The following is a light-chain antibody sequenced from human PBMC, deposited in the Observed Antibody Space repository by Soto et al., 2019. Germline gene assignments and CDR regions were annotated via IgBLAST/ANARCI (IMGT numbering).Light chain of an antibody. CDR1: SSDVGGYNY. Sequence: QSALTQPASVSGSPGQSITISCTGTSSDVGGYNYVSWYQQHPGKAPKLMIYEVTKRPSGVPGRFSGSKSGKTASLTVSGLQTEDEADYYCSSSTGSNYWVFGGGTKLTVL. CDR3: SSSTGSNYWV. V-gene: IGLV2-8*01. J-gene: IGLJ3*02. CDR2: EVT.